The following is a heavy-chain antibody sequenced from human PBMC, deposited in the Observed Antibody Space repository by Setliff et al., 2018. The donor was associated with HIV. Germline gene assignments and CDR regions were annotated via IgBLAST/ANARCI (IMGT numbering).Heavy chain of an antibody. CDR2: INNSGTT. J-gene: IGHJ6*02. V-gene: IGHV3-53*01. CDR1: GFTVSSNF. D-gene: IGHD6-13*01. CDR3: ARDRQIAAAGGSNYYYGMDV. Sequence: SLKISCAASGFTVSSNFMTWVRQAPGKGLEWVSVINNSGTTKYADSVKGRFTISRDNSKNAVFLQMNSLRADDTAVYYCARDRQIAAAGGSNYYYGMDVWGQGTTVTVSS.